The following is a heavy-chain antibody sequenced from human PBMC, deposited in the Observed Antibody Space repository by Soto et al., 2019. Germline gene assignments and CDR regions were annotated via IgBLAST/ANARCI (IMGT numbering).Heavy chain of an antibody. Sequence: GGSLRLSCAASGFTFSSYAMTWVRQAPGKGLEWVSVISGSAGSTYYADSVKGRFIISRDNSKNTLYLQMNSLRAEDTAVYYCAKEGSSWNDYFDYWGQGILVTVSS. D-gene: IGHD6-13*01. CDR1: GFTFSSYA. CDR2: ISGSAGST. CDR3: AKEGSSWNDYFDY. J-gene: IGHJ4*02. V-gene: IGHV3-23*01.